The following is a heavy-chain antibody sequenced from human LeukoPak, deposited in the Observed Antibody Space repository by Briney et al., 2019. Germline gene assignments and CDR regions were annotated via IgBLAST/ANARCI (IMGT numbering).Heavy chain of an antibody. J-gene: IGHJ4*01. CDR3: ARDYGDFFDY. D-gene: IGHD4-17*01. CDR2: IFFSEST. Sequence: QSQCLLCTVSGVSISSYDWSWIRQPPGQGLGWIGYIFFSESTNYNPSIKSRVTISVDTSKNQFSLKLCSVTAADTAVYYCARDYGDFFDYWG. V-gene: IGHV4-59*01. CDR1: GVSISSYD.